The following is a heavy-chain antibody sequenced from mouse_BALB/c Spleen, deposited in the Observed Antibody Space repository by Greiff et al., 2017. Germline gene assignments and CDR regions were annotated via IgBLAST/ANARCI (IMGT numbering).Heavy chain of an antibody. CDR2: ISNGGGST. CDR1: GFTFSSYT. Sequence: EVKLMESGGGLVKPGGSLKLSCAASGFTFSSYTMSWVRQTPEKRLEWVAYISNGGGSTYYPDTVKGRFTISRDNAKNTLYLQMSSLKSEDTAMYYCARHPLMGNSYWYFDVWGAGTTVTVSS. CDR3: ARHPLMGNSYWYFDV. V-gene: IGHV5-12-2*01. D-gene: IGHD2-1*01. J-gene: IGHJ1*01.